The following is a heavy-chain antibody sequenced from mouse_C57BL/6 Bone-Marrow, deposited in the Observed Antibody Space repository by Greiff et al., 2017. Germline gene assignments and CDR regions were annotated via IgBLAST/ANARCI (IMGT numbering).Heavy chain of an antibody. V-gene: IGHV14-4*01. D-gene: IGHD1-1*01. Sequence: VQLQQSGAELVRPGASVKLSCTASGFNIKDDYMHWVKQRPEQGLEWIGGIDPENGDTEYASKFQGKATITADTSSNTAYLQLSSLTSEDTAVYYCTTWIYCGSSYDWYFDVWGTGTTVTVSS. CDR3: TTWIYCGSSYDWYFDV. CDR2: IDPENGDT. J-gene: IGHJ1*03. CDR1: GFNIKDDY.